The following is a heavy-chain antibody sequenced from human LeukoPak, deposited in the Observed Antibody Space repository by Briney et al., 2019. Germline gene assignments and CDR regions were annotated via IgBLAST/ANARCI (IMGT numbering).Heavy chain of an antibody. Sequence: GGSLRLSCEASGFTFSSYGMHWVRQAPGKGLEWVAVISYDGSNKYYADSVKGRFTISRDNSKNTLYLQMNSLRAEDTAVYYCALSSSWYGGFFDYWGQGTLVTVSS. CDR1: GFTFSSYG. D-gene: IGHD6-13*01. CDR3: ALSSSWYGGFFDY. CDR2: ISYDGSNK. J-gene: IGHJ4*02. V-gene: IGHV3-30*03.